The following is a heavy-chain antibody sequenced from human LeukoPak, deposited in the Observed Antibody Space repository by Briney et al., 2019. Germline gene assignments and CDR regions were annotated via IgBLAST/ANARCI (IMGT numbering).Heavy chain of an antibody. V-gene: IGHV1-69*02. CDR1: GGTFSSFS. Sequence: SVKVSCKASGGTFSSFSINWVRQAPGQGLEWMGRIIPIFGITNYAQKFQGRVTITADKSTTTAYMDLTSLRSGDTAVYYCARAYDYGGNNVACHIWGEGTMVSVSS. CDR2: IIPIFGIT. CDR3: ARAYDYGGNNVACHI. D-gene: IGHD4-23*01. J-gene: IGHJ3*02.